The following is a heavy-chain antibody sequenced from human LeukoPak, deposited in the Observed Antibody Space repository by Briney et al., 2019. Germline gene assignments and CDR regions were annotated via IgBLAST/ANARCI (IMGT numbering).Heavy chain of an antibody. CDR1: GGSISSYY. J-gene: IGHJ2*01. CDR3: ARDLSPNWYFDL. Sequence: SETLSLTCTVSGGSISSYYWSWIRQPAGKGLEWIGRIHISGSTNYNPSLKSRVTMSVDTSKNQFSLKLSSVTAADTAVYYCARDLSPNWYFDLWGRGTLVTVSS. CDR2: IHISGST. V-gene: IGHV4-4*07.